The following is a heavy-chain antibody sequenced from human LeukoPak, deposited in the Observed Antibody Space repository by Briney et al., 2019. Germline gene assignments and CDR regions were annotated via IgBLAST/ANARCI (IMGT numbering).Heavy chain of an antibody. D-gene: IGHD5-12*01. CDR2: FDPEDGET. J-gene: IGHJ6*02. CDR3: ATDFPRATSYYYGMDV. Sequence: ASVKVSCKVSGYTLTELSMHWVRQAPGKGLEWMGGFDPEDGETIYAQKFQGRVTMTEDTSTDTAYMELSSLRSEDTAVYYCATDFPRATSYYYGMDVWGQGTTVTVSS. CDR1: GYTLTELS. V-gene: IGHV1-24*01.